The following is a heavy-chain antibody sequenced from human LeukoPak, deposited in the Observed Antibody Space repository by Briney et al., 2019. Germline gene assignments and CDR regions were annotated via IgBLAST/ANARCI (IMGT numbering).Heavy chain of an antibody. Sequence: HGGSLKISCKGSGYSFTDYWIGWVRQMPGKGPEWMGFIYPVDSDTTYSPSFQSQVTISADKSISTAYLHWSSLKASDTAIYYCARHIKEAATRWFDPWGQGTLVTVSS. V-gene: IGHV5-51*01. CDR3: ARHIKEAATRWFDP. CDR1: GYSFTDYW. D-gene: IGHD2-15*01. CDR2: IYPVDSDT. J-gene: IGHJ5*02.